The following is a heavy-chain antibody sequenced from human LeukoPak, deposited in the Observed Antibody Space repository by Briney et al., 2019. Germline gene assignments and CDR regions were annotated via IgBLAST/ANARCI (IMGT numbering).Heavy chain of an antibody. CDR3: TTRVVTTNDY. V-gene: IGHV3-15*01. D-gene: IGHD2-21*02. J-gene: IGHJ4*02. CDR1: GFTFSNAW. CDR2: IKTKADGWTA. Sequence: GGSLRLSWAPSGFTFSNAWMNWVRQAPGKGLEWVGRIKTKADGWTADCAAPMKGRLTISRDDSKNTLYLQMDSLKTEDTAVYYCTTRVVTTNDYWGQGTLVTVSS.